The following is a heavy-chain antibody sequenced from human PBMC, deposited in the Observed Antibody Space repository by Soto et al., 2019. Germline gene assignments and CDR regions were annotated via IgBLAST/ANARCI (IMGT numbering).Heavy chain of an antibody. J-gene: IGHJ5*02. CDR1: GFTFSSYG. Sequence: GGSLRLSCAASGFTFSSYGMHWVRQAPGKELEWVAVISYDGSNKYYADSVKGRFTISRDNSKNTLYLQMNSLRAEDTAVYYCAKDRYCSGGSCLTNWFDPWGQGTPVTVSS. D-gene: IGHD2-15*01. CDR3: AKDRYCSGGSCLTNWFDP. CDR2: ISYDGSNK. V-gene: IGHV3-30*18.